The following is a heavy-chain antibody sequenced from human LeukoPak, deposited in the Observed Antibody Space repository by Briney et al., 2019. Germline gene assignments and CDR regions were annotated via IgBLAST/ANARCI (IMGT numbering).Heavy chain of an antibody. D-gene: IGHD4-17*01. J-gene: IGHJ4*02. CDR1: GFTFSDYW. V-gene: IGHV3-7*01. CDR2: IKPDGSQK. Sequence: GGSLRLSCAPSGFTFSDYWMTWVRQAPGKGLEWVANIKPDGSQKLYADSVRGRFTISRDNAKNSLFLQLNSLRVNDTAVYYCERDLFESYSDIDYWAQGTLVTVSS. CDR3: ERDLFESYSDIDY.